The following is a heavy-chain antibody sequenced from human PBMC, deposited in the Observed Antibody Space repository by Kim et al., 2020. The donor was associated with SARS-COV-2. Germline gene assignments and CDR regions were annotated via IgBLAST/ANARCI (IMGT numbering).Heavy chain of an antibody. Sequence: SETLSLTCTVSGGSISSYYWSWIRQPPGKGLEWIGYIYYSGSTNYNPSLKSRVTISVDTSKNQFSLKLSSVTAADTAVYYCARQLPGYSSGWYGGVFDYWAREPWSPSPQ. J-gene: IGHJ4*02. CDR3: ARQLPGYSSGWYGGVFDY. V-gene: IGHV4-59*08. D-gene: IGHD6-19*01. CDR2: IYYSGST. CDR1: GGSISSYY.